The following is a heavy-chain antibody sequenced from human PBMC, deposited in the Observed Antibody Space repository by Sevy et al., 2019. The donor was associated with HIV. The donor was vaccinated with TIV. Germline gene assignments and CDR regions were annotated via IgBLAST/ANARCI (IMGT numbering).Heavy chain of an antibody. CDR1: GFTVSSNY. D-gene: IGHD3-22*01. Sequence: GGSLRLSCAASGFTVSSNYMSWVRQAPGKGLEWVSIIFSGGGTYYADSVQGRFTISRDNSKNMVYLQMNSLRAEDTAVIYCARGATFYSDSSGRVLSVLGAFDICGRGTMVTVSS. CDR2: IFSGGGT. CDR3: ARGATFYSDSSGRVLSVLGAFDI. V-gene: IGHV3-53*01. J-gene: IGHJ3*02.